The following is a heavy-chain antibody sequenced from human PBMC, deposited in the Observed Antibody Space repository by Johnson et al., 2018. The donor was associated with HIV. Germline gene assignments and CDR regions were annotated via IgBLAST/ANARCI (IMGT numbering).Heavy chain of an antibody. CDR3: ARDPYNWNEGLFAAFDM. Sequence: QMQLVESGGGVVQPGRSLRLSCAASGFTFSDYGMHWVRQAPGKGLEWVAVIWYDGSNKNYADSVKGRFTISRDNAKKSLYLQMSSLRAEDTAVYYCARDPYNWNEGLFAAFDMWGRGTKVTVSS. J-gene: IGHJ3*02. CDR1: GFTFSDYG. CDR2: IWYDGSNK. V-gene: IGHV3-33*01. D-gene: IGHD1-20*01.